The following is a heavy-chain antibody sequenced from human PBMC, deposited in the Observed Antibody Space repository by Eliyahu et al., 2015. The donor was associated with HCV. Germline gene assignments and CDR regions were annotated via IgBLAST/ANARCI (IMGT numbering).Heavy chain of an antibody. CDR1: GGTFSXYA. CDR3: APLPSYSGSYGGEGDY. V-gene: IGHV1-69*04. D-gene: IGHD1-26*01. CDR2: IIPILGIA. Sequence: QVQLVQSGAEVKKPGSSVKVSCKASGGTFSXYAISWVRQAPGQGLEWMGRIIPILGIANXAQKFQGRVTITADKSTSTAYMELSSLRSEDTAVYYCAPLPSYSGSYGGEGDYWGQGTLVTVSS. J-gene: IGHJ4*02.